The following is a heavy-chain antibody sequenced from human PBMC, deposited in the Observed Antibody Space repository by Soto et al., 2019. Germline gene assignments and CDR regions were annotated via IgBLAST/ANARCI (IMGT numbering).Heavy chain of an antibody. Sequence: SETLSLTCTVSGGSISSYYWSWIRQPPGKGLEWIGYIYYSGSTNYNPSLKSRVTISVDTSKNQFSLKLSSVTAADTAVYYCARRARLQGSSSGWYDYWGQVTLVTVS. CDR1: GGSISSYY. J-gene: IGHJ4*02. D-gene: IGHD6-19*01. V-gene: IGHV4-59*08. CDR2: IYYSGST. CDR3: ARRARLQGSSSGWYDY.